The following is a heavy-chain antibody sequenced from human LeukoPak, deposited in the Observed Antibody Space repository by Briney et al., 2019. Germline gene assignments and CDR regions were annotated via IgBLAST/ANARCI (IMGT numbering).Heavy chain of an antibody. CDR1: GGSISSGDYY. CDR2: IYYSGST. CDR3: ASAQPYCSSTSCLAPPHAFDI. V-gene: IGHV4-30-4*01. D-gene: IGHD2-2*01. Sequence: PSQTLSLTCTVSGGSISSGDYYWSWIRQPPGKGLEWIGYIYYSGSTYYSPSLKSRVTISVDTSKNQFSLKLSSVTAADTAVYYCASAQPYCSSTSCLAPPHAFDIWGQGTMVTVSS. J-gene: IGHJ3*02.